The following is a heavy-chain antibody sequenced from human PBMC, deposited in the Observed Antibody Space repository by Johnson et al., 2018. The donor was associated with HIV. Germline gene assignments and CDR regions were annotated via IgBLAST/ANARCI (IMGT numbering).Heavy chain of an antibody. D-gene: IGHD3-22*01. CDR3: AKDLHSGYSAFDI. CDR2: IWYDGSNK. V-gene: IGHV3-33*06. Sequence: VQLVESGGGVVQPGRSLRLSCAASGFTFSSYGMHWVRQAPGKGLEWVAVIWYDGSNKYYADSVKGRFSISRDNSKNTLYLQMNSLRAEDTAVYYCAKDLHSGYSAFDIWGQGTMVTVSS. J-gene: IGHJ3*02. CDR1: GFTFSSYG.